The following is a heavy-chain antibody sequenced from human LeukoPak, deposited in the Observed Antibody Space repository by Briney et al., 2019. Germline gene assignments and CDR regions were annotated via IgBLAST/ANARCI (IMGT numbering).Heavy chain of an antibody. CDR2: INHSGST. CDR1: GGSFSGYY. D-gene: IGHD3-22*01. CDR3: ARDYYYDSSGYLDHAFGL. V-gene: IGHV4-34*01. Sequence: SETLSLTCAVYGGSFSGYYWSWIRQPPGKGLEWIGEINHSGSTNYNPSLKSRVTISVDKSKNQFSLKLSSVTAADTAVYYCARDYYYDSSGYLDHAFGLWGQGTMVTVSS. J-gene: IGHJ3*01.